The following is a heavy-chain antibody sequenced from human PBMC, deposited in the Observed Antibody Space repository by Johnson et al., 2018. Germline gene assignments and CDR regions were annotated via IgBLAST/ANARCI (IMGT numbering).Heavy chain of an antibody. D-gene: IGHD5-18*01. CDR3: ARARSWGIQLYHYYYGMDV. CDR2: IWYDGTNK. Sequence: VQLLESGGGLVQPGGSLRLSCAASGFDFSSYGIHWVRQAPGKGLEWVAVIWYDGTNKYYEDSVKGRFTISRDNSRNTLYLQMNSLRAEDTAGYYCARARSWGIQLYHYYYGMDVWGQGTTVTVSS. V-gene: IGHV3-33*01. CDR1: GFDFSSYG. J-gene: IGHJ6*02.